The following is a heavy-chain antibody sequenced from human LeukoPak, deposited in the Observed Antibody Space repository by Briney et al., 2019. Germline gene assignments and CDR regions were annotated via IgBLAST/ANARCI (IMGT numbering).Heavy chain of an antibody. Sequence: PGGSLRLSCAASGFTFSSYSMNWVRQAPGKGLEWVSSISSSSSYIYYADSMKGRFTTSRHNAKKSLYLQMNSLRAEDTAIYYCAKDSDVHCSGGSCTNFDYWGQGTLVTVSS. CDR2: ISSSSSYI. CDR1: GFTFSSYS. V-gene: IGHV3-21*01. J-gene: IGHJ4*02. D-gene: IGHD2-15*01. CDR3: AKDSDVHCSGGSCTNFDY.